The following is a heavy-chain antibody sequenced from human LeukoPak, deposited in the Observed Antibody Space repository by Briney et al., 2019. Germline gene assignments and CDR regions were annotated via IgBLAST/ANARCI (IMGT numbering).Heavy chain of an antibody. J-gene: IGHJ5*02. CDR1: GYIFTSYW. CDR3: ARYSGYGGWFDP. CDR2: IYPGDSDT. D-gene: IGHD5-12*01. V-gene: IGHV5-51*01. Sequence: GESLQISCQGSGYIFTSYWIGWGRQLPGKGLEWMGIIYPGDSDTRYSPSFQGQVTISADKSISTAYLQWSSLKASDTAMYYCARYSGYGGWFDPWGQGTLVTVSS.